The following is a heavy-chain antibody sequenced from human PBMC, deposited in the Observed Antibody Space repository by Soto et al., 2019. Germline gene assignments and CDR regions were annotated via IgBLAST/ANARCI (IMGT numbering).Heavy chain of an antibody. D-gene: IGHD3-10*01. CDR2: INHSGST. J-gene: IGHJ4*02. CDR3: ARGRDYYGSGTSRAFWY. CDR1: GGSFSGYY. Sequence: TSETLSLTCAVYGGSFSGYYWSWIRQPPGKGLEWIGEINHSGSTNYNPSLKSRVTISVDTSKNQFSLKLSSVTAADTAVYYCARGRDYYGSGTSRAFWYWGQGTLVTVSS. V-gene: IGHV4-34*01.